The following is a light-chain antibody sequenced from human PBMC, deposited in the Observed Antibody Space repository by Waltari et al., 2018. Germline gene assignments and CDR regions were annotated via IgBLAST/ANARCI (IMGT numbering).Light chain of an antibody. J-gene: IGKJ4*01. CDR2: YAN. Sequence: DIQMSQSPSSLSASVGDRVTITCRASQGIRSYVNWYQQKPGKAPRLLIYYANILASGVPSRFSGSGSGTEFTLTISSLRPEDFSTYYCQQGDSHPLTFGGGTKVDIK. CDR3: QQGDSHPLT. CDR1: QGIRSY. V-gene: IGKV1-17*01.